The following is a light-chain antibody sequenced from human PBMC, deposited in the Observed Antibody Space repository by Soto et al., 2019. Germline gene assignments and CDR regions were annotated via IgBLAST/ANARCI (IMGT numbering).Light chain of an antibody. J-gene: IGKJ1*01. Sequence: IMLEKSPGTLSLSPGERATLSCRASQSVSSSYLAWYQHKPGQAPRLLIYGASSRATGIPDRFSGSGSGTDFTLTINRLEPEDDAVYYCQQYGSSPPWTFGQGTKVDIK. CDR1: QSVSSSY. CDR3: QQYGSSPPWT. V-gene: IGKV3-20*01. CDR2: GAS.